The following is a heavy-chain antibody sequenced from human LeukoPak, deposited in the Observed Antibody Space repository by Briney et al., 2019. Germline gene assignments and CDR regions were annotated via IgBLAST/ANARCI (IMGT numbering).Heavy chain of an antibody. J-gene: IGHJ4*02. CDR2: IYSGGST. D-gene: IGHD4-17*01. CDR1: GFTVSSNY. CDR3: ASGGDYAGVAALFRH. V-gene: IGHV3-53*05. Sequence: GGSLRLSCAASGFTVSSNYMSWVRQAPGKGLEWVSVIYSGGSTYYADSVKGRFTISRDNSKNTLYLQMNNLRIEDTAIYYCASGGDYAGVAALFRHWGQGSLVTVSS.